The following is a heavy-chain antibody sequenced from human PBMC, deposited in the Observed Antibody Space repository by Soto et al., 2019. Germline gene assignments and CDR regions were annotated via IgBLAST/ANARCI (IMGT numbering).Heavy chain of an antibody. D-gene: IGHD6-13*01. J-gene: IGHJ4*02. CDR2: IVPIYRTA. CDR3: ARDSGAKLSSS. V-gene: IGHV1-69*01. Sequence: QVRLVQSGAEVREPGSSVKVSCKASGGTFSSYRFNWVRQARGQGLEWLGGIVPIYRTAGYAQKFQGRVTITADESTGTSYLELSSLKSQDTALYYCARDSGAKLSSSWGQGTLVTVSS. CDR1: GGTFSSYR.